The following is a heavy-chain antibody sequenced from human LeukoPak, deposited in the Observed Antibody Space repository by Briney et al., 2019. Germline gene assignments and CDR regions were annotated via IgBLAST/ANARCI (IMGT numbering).Heavy chain of an antibody. CDR3: ARDLYYDSRGSPGY. CDR1: GFTFSSYS. Sequence: GGSLRLSCAASGFTFSSYSMNWVRQAPGKGLEWVSSISSSSSYIYYTDSVKGRFTISRGNAKNSLYLQMNSLRVEDTAVYYCARDLYYDSRGSPGYWGQGTLVTVSS. D-gene: IGHD3-22*01. CDR2: ISSSSSYI. J-gene: IGHJ4*02. V-gene: IGHV3-21*01.